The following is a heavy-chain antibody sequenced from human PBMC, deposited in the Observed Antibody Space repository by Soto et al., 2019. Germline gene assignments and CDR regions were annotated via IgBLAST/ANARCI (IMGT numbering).Heavy chain of an antibody. V-gene: IGHV3-23*01. D-gene: IGHD6-19*01. CDR2: ISGSGGST. CDR3: AKSSRPASGWYLHRYYGMDV. Sequence: GGSLRLSCAASGFTFSSYAMSWVRQAPGKGLEWVSAISGSGGSTYYADSVKGRFTISRDNSKNTLYLQMNSLRAEDTAVYYCAKSSRPASGWYLHRYYGMDVWGQGTTVTVSS. J-gene: IGHJ6*02. CDR1: GFTFSSYA.